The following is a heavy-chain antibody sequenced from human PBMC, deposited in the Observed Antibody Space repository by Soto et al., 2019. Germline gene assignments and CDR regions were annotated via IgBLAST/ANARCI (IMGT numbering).Heavy chain of an antibody. J-gene: IGHJ4*02. CDR1: GFSFSNAW. Sequence: GGSLRLSCAASGFSFSNAWMSWVRQAPGKGLEWVGRIKSKTDGATIDYAAPVKGRFTISSDDSKKTLYLQMTALKAEDTAVYYTTSDQIRIGILLGPYFDYWRQGTLVTVSS. V-gene: IGHV3-15*01. CDR2: IKSKTDGATI. D-gene: IGHD1-20*01. CDR3: TSDQIRIGILLGPYFDY.